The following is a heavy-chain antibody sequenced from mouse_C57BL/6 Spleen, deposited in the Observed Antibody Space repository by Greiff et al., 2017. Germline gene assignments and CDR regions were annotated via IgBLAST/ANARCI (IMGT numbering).Heavy chain of an antibody. V-gene: IGHV1-72*01. CDR2: IDPNSGGT. CDR1: GYTFTSYW. CDR3: ARSETTVVARAFDY. D-gene: IGHD1-1*01. J-gene: IGHJ2*01. Sequence: QVQLQQPGAELVKPGASVKLSCKASGYTFTSYWMHWVKQRPGRGLEWIGRIDPNSGGTKYNEKFKSKATLTVDKPSSTAYMQLSSLTSEDSAVYDCARSETTVVARAFDYWGQGTTLTVSS.